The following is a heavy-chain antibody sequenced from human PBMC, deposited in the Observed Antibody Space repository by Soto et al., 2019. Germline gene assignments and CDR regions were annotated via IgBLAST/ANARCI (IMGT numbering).Heavy chain of an antibody. CDR3: ARSNAFDI. CDR1: GFTFSSYD. CDR2: IGTAGDT. V-gene: IGHV3-13*01. J-gene: IGHJ3*02. Sequence: SGFTFSSYDMHWVRQGTGKGLEWVSAIGTAGDTYYPGSVKGRFTISRENAKNSLYLQMNSLRAGDTAVYYCARSNAFDIWGQGTMVTVSS.